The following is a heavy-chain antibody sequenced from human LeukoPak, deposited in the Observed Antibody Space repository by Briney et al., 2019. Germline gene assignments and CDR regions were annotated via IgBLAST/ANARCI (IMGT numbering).Heavy chain of an antibody. CDR1: GYSFTSYW. J-gene: IGHJ5*02. CDR2: FHPDDSDT. Sequence: GESLKISCKGSGYSFTSYWIAWVRQMPGKGLEWMGIFHPDDSDTRYSPSFQGQVTISADKSINTAYLQWSNLKASDTAMYYCARRGVPYNWFGPWGQGTLVTVSS. V-gene: IGHV5-51*01. CDR3: ARRGVPYNWFGP. D-gene: IGHD2-8*01.